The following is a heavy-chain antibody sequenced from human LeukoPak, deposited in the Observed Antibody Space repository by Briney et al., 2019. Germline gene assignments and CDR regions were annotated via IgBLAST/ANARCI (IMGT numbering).Heavy chain of an antibody. CDR3: ARRGGTNSRYDILTGYYRYYFDY. CDR1: GVTFSSYS. V-gene: IGHV3-21*01. D-gene: IGHD3-9*01. CDR2: ISSSSSYI. Sequence: PGGSLRLSCAASGVTFSSYSMNWVRQAPGKGLEWVSSISSSSSYIYYADSVKGRFTISRDNSKTSLYLQMNSLRAEDTAVYYCARRGGTNSRYDILTGYYRYYFDYWGQGTLVTVSS. J-gene: IGHJ4*02.